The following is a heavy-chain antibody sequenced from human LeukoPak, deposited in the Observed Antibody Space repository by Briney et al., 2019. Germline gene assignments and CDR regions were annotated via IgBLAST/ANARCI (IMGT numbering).Heavy chain of an antibody. V-gene: IGHV1-46*01. D-gene: IGHD3-9*01. CDR3: ARVGETYYDILTGYYSDYYYGMDV. CDR1: GYTFTSYY. Sequence: ASVKVSCKASGYTFTSYYMHWVRQAPGQGLEWMGIINPSGGSTSYAQKFQGRVTMTRDTSTSTVYMELSSLRSEDTAVYYCARVGETYYDILTGYYSDYYYGMDVWGQGTTVTVSS. J-gene: IGHJ6*02. CDR2: INPSGGST.